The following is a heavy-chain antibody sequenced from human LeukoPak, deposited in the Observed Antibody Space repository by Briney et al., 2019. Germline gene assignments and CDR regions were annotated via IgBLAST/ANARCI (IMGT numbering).Heavy chain of an antibody. CDR1: GGSFSGYY. CDR2: VNHSGST. CDR3: ARGHVVVVPAAIGWFDP. D-gene: IGHD2-2*01. J-gene: IGHJ5*02. V-gene: IGHV4-34*01. Sequence: SETLSLTCAVYGGSFSGYYWSWIRQPPGKGLEWIGEVNHSGSTNYNPSLKSRVTISVDTSKNQFSLKLSSVTAADTAVYYCARGHVVVVPAAIGWFDPWGQGTLVTVSS.